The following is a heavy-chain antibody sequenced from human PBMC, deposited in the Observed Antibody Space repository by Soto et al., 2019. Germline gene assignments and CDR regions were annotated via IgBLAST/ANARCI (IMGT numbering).Heavy chain of an antibody. CDR1: GGSISSGVYS. CDR3: AAGGGLPRYY. J-gene: IGHJ4*02. V-gene: IGHV4-30-2*01. Sequence: SETLPLTCAVSGGSISSGVYSWRWIRQPPGKGLEWIGYIYHSGSTYYNPSLKSRVTISVDRSKNQFSLKLSSVTAADTAVYYCAAGGGLPRYYWGQGTLVTVSS. D-gene: IGHD5-12*01. CDR2: IYHSGST.